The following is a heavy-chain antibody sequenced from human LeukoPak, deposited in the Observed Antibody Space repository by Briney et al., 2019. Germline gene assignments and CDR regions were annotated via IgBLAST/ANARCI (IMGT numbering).Heavy chain of an antibody. Sequence: SETLSLTCTVSGGSISSYYWSWTRQPPGKGLEWIGYIYYSGSTNYNPSLKSRVTISVDTSKNQFSLKLSSVTAADTAVYYCARHHSYYDSSGYYLYYFDYWGQGTLVTVSS. CDR2: IYYSGST. D-gene: IGHD3-22*01. CDR1: GGSISSYY. V-gene: IGHV4-59*08. J-gene: IGHJ4*02. CDR3: ARHHSYYDSSGYYLYYFDY.